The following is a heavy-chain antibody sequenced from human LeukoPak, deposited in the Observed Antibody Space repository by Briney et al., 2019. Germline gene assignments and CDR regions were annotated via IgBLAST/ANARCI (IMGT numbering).Heavy chain of an antibody. V-gene: IGHV4-59*01. CDR3: ARERSGSYIY. Sequence: SETLSLTCTVTGGSISSYYWGWIRQPPGKGLEWIGYIYYSGSTSYNPSLKSRVTISVDTSKNQFSLKLGSVTAADTAVYYCARERSGSYIYWGQGTLVTVSS. CDR1: GGSISSYY. CDR2: IYYSGST. J-gene: IGHJ4*02. D-gene: IGHD1-26*01.